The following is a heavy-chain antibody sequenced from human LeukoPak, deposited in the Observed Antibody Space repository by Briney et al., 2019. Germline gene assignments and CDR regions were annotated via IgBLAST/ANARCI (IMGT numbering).Heavy chain of an antibody. D-gene: IGHD2-2*01. V-gene: IGHV3-15*01. J-gene: IGHJ4*02. CDR1: GFTFSSYA. CDR2: IKRKTDGGTT. CDR3: TTDYYCSSTSCYGGY. Sequence: GSLRLSCAASGFTFSSYAMSWVRQAPGKGLEWVGLIKRKTDGGTTDYAAPVKGRFTISRDDSKNTLYLQMNSLKTEDTAVYYCTTDYYCSSTSCYGGYWGQGTLVTVSS.